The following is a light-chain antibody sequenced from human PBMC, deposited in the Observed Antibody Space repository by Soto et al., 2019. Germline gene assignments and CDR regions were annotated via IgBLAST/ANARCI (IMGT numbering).Light chain of an antibody. V-gene: IGKV1-27*01. CDR2: AAS. Sequence: DIQMTQSPSSLSASVGDRVTITCRASQVINNYLAWYQQKPGKGPNLLIYAASTLHSGVQSRFSGSGSGTNFTLTISSLQPEDVATYYCQKYNSAPRTFGQETRLEIK. CDR3: QKYNSAPRT. CDR1: QVINNY. J-gene: IGKJ5*01.